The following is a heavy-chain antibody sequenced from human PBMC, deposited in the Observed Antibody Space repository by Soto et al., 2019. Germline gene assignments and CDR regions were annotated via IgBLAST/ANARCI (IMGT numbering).Heavy chain of an antibody. CDR3: AQDLMPYGDLDY. Sequence: GGSLRLSCAASGFSFSIYGMSWVRQAPGKELEWVSAISGSGESTHYADTVKGRFTISRDNSKSTLFLQMTGLRAEDTAVYYCAQDLMPYGDLDYWGQGTVVTVSS. CDR2: ISGSGEST. CDR1: GFSFSIYG. D-gene: IGHD4-17*01. V-gene: IGHV3-23*01. J-gene: IGHJ4*02.